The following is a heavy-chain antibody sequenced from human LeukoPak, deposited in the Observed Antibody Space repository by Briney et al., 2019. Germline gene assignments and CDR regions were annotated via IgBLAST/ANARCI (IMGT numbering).Heavy chain of an antibody. Sequence: GGSLRLSCVGSGFTLSGYWMNWVRQAPGRGLEWVAKIEEDGSAKYYMDSVKGRFSIYRDNAKNSLYLQMYSLRAEDTAVYYCARAGQLNYWGQGTLVTVSS. J-gene: IGHJ4*02. D-gene: IGHD6-13*01. CDR2: IEEDGSAK. CDR3: ARAGQLNY. CDR1: GFTLSGYW. V-gene: IGHV3-7*05.